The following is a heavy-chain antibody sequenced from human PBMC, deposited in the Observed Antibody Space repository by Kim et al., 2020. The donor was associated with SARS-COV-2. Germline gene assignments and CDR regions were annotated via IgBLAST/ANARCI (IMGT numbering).Heavy chain of an antibody. CDR2: INTNTGNP. D-gene: IGHD3-10*01. V-gene: IGHV7-4-1*02. CDR1: GYTFTSYA. Sequence: ASVKVSCKASGYTFTSYAMNWVRQAPGQGLEWMGWINTNTGNPTYAQGFTGRFVFSLDTSVSTAYLQISSLKAEDTAVYYCARDKFGEYPTDAFDIWGQGTMVTVSS. CDR3: ARDKFGEYPTDAFDI. J-gene: IGHJ3*02.